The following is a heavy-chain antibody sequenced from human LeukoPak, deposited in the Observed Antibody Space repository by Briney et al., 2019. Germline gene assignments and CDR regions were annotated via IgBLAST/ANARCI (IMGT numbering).Heavy chain of an antibody. D-gene: IGHD1-14*01. CDR2: ISSSSSTI. CDR1: GFTFSSYS. J-gene: IGHJ4*02. V-gene: IGHV3-48*01. CDR3: ASTAISELFDY. Sequence: GGSLRLSCAASGFTFSSYSMNGVRQAPGKGLEGVSYISSSSSTIYYADSVKGRFTISRDNAKNSLYLQMNSLRAEDTAVYYCASTAISELFDYWGQGTLVTVSS.